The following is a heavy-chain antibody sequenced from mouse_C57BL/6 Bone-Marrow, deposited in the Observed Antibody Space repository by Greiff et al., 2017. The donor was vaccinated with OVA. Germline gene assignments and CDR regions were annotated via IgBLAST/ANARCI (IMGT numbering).Heavy chain of an antibody. V-gene: IGHV1-80*01. J-gene: IGHJ1*03. Sequence: QVQLQQSGAELVKPGASVKISCKASGYAFSNYWMNWVKQRPGKGLEWIGQIFPGDGDTNYNGKFKGKATMTVDKSSSTAYMELARLTSEDSAVYYCAREGGKRYFDVWGTGTTVTVSS. CDR3: AREGGKRYFDV. CDR1: GYAFSNYW. CDR2: IFPGDGDT.